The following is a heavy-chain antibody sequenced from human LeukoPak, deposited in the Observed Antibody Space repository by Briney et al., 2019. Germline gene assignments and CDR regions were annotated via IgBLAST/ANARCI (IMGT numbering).Heavy chain of an antibody. CDR3: ARQLDYYGSGSYSQIDY. CDR1: GGSISSGNW. Sequence: SGTLSLTCAVSGGSISSGNWWSWVRQPPGKGLEWIGEIYHSGSTNYNPSLKSRVTISVDTSKNQFSLKLSSVTAADTAVFYCARQLDYYGSGSYSQIDYWGQGTLVTVSS. V-gene: IGHV4-4*02. CDR2: IYHSGST. D-gene: IGHD3-10*01. J-gene: IGHJ4*02.